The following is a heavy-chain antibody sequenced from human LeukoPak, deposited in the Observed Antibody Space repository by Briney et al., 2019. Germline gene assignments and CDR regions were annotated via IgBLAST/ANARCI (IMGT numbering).Heavy chain of an antibody. CDR1: GFTFSSYG. CDR3: AKARQVGARVADYFDY. D-gene: IGHD1-26*01. J-gene: IGHJ4*02. CDR2: ISYDGSNK. Sequence: GGSLRLSCAASGFTFSSYGMHWVRQAPGKGLEWVAVISYDGSNKYYADSVKGRFTISRDNSKNTLYLQMNSLRAEDTAVYYCAKARQVGARVADYFDYWGQGTLVTVSS. V-gene: IGHV3-30*18.